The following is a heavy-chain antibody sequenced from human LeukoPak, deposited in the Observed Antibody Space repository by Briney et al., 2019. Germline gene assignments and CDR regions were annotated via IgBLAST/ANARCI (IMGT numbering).Heavy chain of an antibody. CDR2: ISVSGDST. V-gene: IGHV3-23*01. D-gene: IGHD6-6*01. J-gene: IGHJ4*02. CDR3: AKRHRSGVAAPYFGY. CDR1: GFTFSSYA. Sequence: GGSLRLSCAASGFTFSSYAMSWVRQAPGKGLEWVSSISVSGDSTYYADSVKGRFTTSRDDSRNTVFLQMNSLRADDTAVYYCAKRHRSGVAAPYFGYWGQGTLVTVSS.